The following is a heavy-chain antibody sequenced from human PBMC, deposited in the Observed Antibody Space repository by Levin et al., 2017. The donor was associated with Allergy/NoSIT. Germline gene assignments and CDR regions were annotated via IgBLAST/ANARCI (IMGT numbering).Heavy chain of an antibody. D-gene: IGHD3-22*01. CDR3: TTGYYDSSGYGTFDY. CDR2: IKSKTDGGTT. CDR1: GFTFSNAW. V-gene: IGHV3-15*07. J-gene: IGHJ4*02. Sequence: GGSLRLSCAASGFTFSNAWMNWVRQAPGKGLEWVGRIKSKTDGGTTDYAAPVKGRFTISRDDSKNTLYLQMNSLKTEDTAVYYCTTGYYDSSGYGTFDYWGQGTLVTVSS.